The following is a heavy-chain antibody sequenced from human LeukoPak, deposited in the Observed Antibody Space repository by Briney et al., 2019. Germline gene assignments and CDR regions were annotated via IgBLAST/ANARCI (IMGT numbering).Heavy chain of an antibody. J-gene: IGHJ3*02. CDR3: ARPRTSGWIHDVYDI. CDR2: MNPNSGGT. V-gene: IGHV1-2*02. CDR1: GYTFTGHY. D-gene: IGHD6-19*01. Sequence: ASVKVSCKASGYTFTGHYMHWVRQAPGQGPEWMGWMNPNSGGTKYAQKFQGRVTMTGDTSISTAYMELSGLRFDDSAVYYCARPRTSGWIHDVYDIWGQGTMVTVPS.